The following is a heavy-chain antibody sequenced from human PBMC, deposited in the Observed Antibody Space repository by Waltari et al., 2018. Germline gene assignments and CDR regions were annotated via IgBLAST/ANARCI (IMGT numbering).Heavy chain of an antibody. V-gene: IGHV3-30*18. Sequence: QVQLVESGGGVVQPGRSLPLSCVVCGVRFSEYGFHWVRQAPGKGLEWVALITNDVNKYSAESVKGRFSVSRDNSRNTIYLQMNSLKPEDTAIYYCAKDRALGFDSWGQGTLVTVSS. D-gene: IGHD3-10*01. CDR1: GVRFSEYG. CDR2: ITNDVNK. CDR3: AKDRALGFDS. J-gene: IGHJ4*02.